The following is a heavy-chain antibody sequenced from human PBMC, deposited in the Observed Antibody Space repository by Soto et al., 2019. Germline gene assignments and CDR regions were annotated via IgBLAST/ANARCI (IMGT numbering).Heavy chain of an antibody. J-gene: IGHJ3*02. CDR3: AKDQTHAFDI. CDR2: ISDDGNSK. CDR1: GFTFSTYG. V-gene: IGHV3-30*18. Sequence: QVQLVESGGGVVQPGRSLRLSCAASGFTFSTYGMYWVRQAPGKGLEWVAVISDDGNSKYYADSVKGRFTISRDNSKNTVYLQMNSLRLEDTDVYYCAKDQTHAFDIWGQGTMVTVSS.